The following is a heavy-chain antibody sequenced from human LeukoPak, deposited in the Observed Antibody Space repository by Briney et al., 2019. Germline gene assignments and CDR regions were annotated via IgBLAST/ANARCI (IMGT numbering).Heavy chain of an antibody. D-gene: IGHD1-20*01. Sequence: SETLSLTCTVSGEFIRKYYWSWIRQPAGKGLEWIGRIYTSGTTDYNPSLESRVTMSIDTSNNYFSLKLSSVTAADTAVYYCGRETNWTFDYWGQGTLVTVSS. CDR1: GEFIRKYY. V-gene: IGHV4-4*07. CDR2: IYTSGTT. J-gene: IGHJ4*02. CDR3: GRETNWTFDY.